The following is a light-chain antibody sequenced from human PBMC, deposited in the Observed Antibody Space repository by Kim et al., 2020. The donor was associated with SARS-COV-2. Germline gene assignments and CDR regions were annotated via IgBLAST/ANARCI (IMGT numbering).Light chain of an antibody. Sequence: QSVLTQPPSASGTPGQRVTISCSGSNSNIGSNDVYWYRNLPGTAPKVVIYVNNQRPSGVPDRFSGSKSGTSASLAISGLRSEDEADYYCAAWDDSLSGSWVFGGGTQLTVL. V-gene: IGLV1-47*02. CDR1: NSNIGSND. J-gene: IGLJ3*02. CDR2: VNN. CDR3: AAWDDSLSGSWV.